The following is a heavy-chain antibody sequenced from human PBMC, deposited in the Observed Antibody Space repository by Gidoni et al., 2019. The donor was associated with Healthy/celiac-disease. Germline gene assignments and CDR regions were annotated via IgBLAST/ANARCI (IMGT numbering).Heavy chain of an antibody. CDR2: IFSNDEK. Sequence: QVTLKESGPVLVKPTETLTLTCTVSGFSLSNARMGVSWIRQPPGKALEWLAHIFSNDEKSYSTSLKSRLTISKDTSKSQVVLTMTNMDPVDTDTYYCARIVSITIFGVVTGRFRFDPWGQGTLVTVSS. V-gene: IGHV2-26*01. J-gene: IGHJ5*02. D-gene: IGHD3-3*01. CDR3: ARIVSITIFGVVTGRFRFDP. CDR1: GFSLSNARMG.